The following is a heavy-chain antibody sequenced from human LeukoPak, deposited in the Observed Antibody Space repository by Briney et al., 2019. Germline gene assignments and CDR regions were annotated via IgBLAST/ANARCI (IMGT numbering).Heavy chain of an antibody. CDR2: IGGGDSQI. Sequence: QPAGSLRFSCAASGFTFSSFQMTWVRQAPGKGLEGGSYIGGGDSQIFYADSVKGRFTISRDNAQNSLYLQMSSLRAEDTAIYYCARWGHSDYSSFPTKFDYWGQGTLVTVSS. V-gene: IGHV3-48*03. CDR3: ARWGHSDYSSFPTKFDY. J-gene: IGHJ4*02. D-gene: IGHD4-11*01. CDR1: GFTFSSFQ.